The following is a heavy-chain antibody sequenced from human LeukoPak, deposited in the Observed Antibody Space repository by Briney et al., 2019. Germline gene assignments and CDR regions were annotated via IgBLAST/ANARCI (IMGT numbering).Heavy chain of an antibody. CDR1: GFTFSRNV. V-gene: IGHV3-30*01. Sequence: GRSLRLSCVASGFTFSRNVLHWVRQAPGKGLEWVATISYDGNNKFHADSVKGRFTISRDNSRNTVYLQMDSLRPEDTAVYHCAKGGIPTGPYYYFYHMDVWGNGTTVTVSS. J-gene: IGHJ6*03. CDR3: AKGGIPTGPYYYFYHMDV. CDR2: ISYDGNNK. D-gene: IGHD3/OR15-3a*01.